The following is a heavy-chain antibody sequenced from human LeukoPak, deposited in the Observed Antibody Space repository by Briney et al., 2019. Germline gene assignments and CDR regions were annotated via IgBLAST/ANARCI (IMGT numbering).Heavy chain of an antibody. J-gene: IGHJ4*02. CDR1: GYTFTNYG. V-gene: IGHV1-18*01. Sequence: ASVKVSCKASGYTFTNYGISWVRQAPGQGLEWMGWINGHNGNIKFSQKFQGRVTLTTDTSTSTAYMELKSLRYDDTAIYYCTRVPELPEYWGQGTLVTVS. CDR3: TRVPELPEY. D-gene: IGHD2-15*01. CDR2: INGHNGNI.